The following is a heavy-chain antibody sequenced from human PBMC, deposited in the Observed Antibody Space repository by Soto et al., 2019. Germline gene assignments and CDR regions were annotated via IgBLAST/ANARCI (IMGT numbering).Heavy chain of an antibody. V-gene: IGHV1-18*04. CDR1: GYTFTSYG. J-gene: IGHJ4*02. D-gene: IGHD6-19*01. Sequence: GASVKVSCKTSGYTFTSYGINWVRQGPGQGLEWMGWISSSTGKTYYAQKVQGRLTMTTDTSTNTAYRELRSLKSDDTAVYYCARDRGISLARETDYWGQGTLVTVCS. CDR2: ISSSTGKT. CDR3: ARDRGISLARETDY.